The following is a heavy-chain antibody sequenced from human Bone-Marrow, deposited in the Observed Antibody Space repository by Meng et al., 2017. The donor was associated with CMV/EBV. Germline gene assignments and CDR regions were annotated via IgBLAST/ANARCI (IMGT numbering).Heavy chain of an antibody. D-gene: IGHD3-10*01. CDR3: ARALIWFGSSYGMDV. Sequence: SETLSLTCTVSGYSISSGYYWGWIRQPPGKGLEWIGSIYHSGSTYYNPSLKSRVTISVDTSKNQFSLKLSSVTAADTSVYYCARALIWFGSSYGMDVWGQGTTVTVSS. CDR1: GYSISSGYY. V-gene: IGHV4-38-2*02. CDR2: IYHSGST. J-gene: IGHJ6*02.